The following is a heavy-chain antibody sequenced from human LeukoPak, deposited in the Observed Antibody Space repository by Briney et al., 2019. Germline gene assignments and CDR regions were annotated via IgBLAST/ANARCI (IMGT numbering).Heavy chain of an antibody. J-gene: IGHJ4*02. CDR2: IYHSGST. Sequence: PSETLSLTCTVSGYSISSGYYWGWIRQPPGKGLEWIGSIYHSGSTYYNPSLKSRVTVSVDTSKNQFSLKLSSVTAADTAVYYCASLPGGSGSFHFDYWGQGTLVTVSS. CDR1: GYSISSGYY. CDR3: ASLPGGSGSFHFDY. V-gene: IGHV4-38-2*02. D-gene: IGHD3-10*01.